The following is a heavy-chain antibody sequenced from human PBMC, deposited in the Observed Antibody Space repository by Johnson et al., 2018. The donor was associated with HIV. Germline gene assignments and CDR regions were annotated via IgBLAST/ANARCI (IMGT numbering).Heavy chain of an antibody. Sequence: VQLVESGGGVVQPGGSLRLSCAASGFTFSSYAMSWVRQAPGKGLEWVSAISGSGGSTYYADSVQGRFTSSRDNSNNTLDLQMNSPKTEDTGVYYCAKAYCPGCDAFDIWGQGTMVTVSS. CDR3: AKAYCPGCDAFDI. V-gene: IGHV3-23*04. D-gene: IGHD2-21*01. CDR1: GFTFSSYA. J-gene: IGHJ3*02. CDR2: ISGSGGST.